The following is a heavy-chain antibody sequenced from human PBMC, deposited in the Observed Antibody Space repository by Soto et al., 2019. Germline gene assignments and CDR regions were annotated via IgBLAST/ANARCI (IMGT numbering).Heavy chain of an antibody. Sequence: SETLSLTCAVSGGSVSGGVFSCNWIGHPPGQGLEWIGYISHGGSPHYTPSLRSRVSISVDRSTNVISLNLTSMTPADTAVYFCARGHYYYAMDVWGQGTTVTVSS. J-gene: IGHJ6*02. CDR3: ARGHYYYAMDV. CDR1: GGSVSGGVFS. V-gene: IGHV4-30-2*01. CDR2: ISHGGSP.